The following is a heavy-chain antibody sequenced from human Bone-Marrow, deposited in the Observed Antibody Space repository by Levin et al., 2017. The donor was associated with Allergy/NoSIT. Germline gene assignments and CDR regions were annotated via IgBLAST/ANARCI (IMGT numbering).Heavy chain of an antibody. CDR1: ETYVAHNF. Sequence: GESLKISCAASETYVAHNFMSWVRQAPGKGLEWVSIIYSGGATFYADSVKGRFTLSRDISKNTLSLQMNSLTPEDTAIYYCARGIVGWRVHYAMDVRGHGTPVTVSS. CDR2: IYSGGAT. D-gene: IGHD6-19*01. J-gene: IGHJ6*02. V-gene: IGHV3-53*01. CDR3: ARGIVGWRVHYAMDV.